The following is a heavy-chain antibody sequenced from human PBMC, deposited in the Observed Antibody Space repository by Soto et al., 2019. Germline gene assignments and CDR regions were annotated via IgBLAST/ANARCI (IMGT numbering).Heavy chain of an antibody. CDR3: ARVTRKYGSNSYYYGMDV. CDR2: IYYSGST. V-gene: IGHV4-61*01. Sequence: PSETLSLTCTVSAGSVGSGSYYWGWIRQPPGKGLEWIWYIYYSGSTNYNPSLKSRVTISVDTSKNPFSLKLSSLTAADTAVYCCARVTRKYGSNSYYYGMDVWGQGTTVTVSS. J-gene: IGHJ6*02. CDR1: AGSVGSGSYY. D-gene: IGHD3-10*01.